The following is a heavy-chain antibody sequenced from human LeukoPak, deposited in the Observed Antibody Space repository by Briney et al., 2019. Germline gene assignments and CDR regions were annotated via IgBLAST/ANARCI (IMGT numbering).Heavy chain of an antibody. V-gene: IGHV3-64*04. J-gene: IGHJ4*02. Sequence: PGGSLRLSCSASGFTFSSYAMHWVRQAPGKGLEYVSAISSNGGSTYYADSVKGRFTISRDNSKNTLYLQMNILRAEDTAMYYCARDLSGAYYPELFDYWGQGTLVTVSS. D-gene: IGHD3-22*01. CDR3: ARDLSGAYYPELFDY. CDR1: GFTFSSYA. CDR2: ISSNGGST.